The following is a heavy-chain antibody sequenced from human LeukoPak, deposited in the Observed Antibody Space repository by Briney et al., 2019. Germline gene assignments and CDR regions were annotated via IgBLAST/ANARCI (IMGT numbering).Heavy chain of an antibody. CDR2: IRYDGSNK. CDR3: AKVMTTVTLFDY. V-gene: IGHV3-30*02. J-gene: IGHJ4*02. D-gene: IGHD4-17*01. Sequence: TGGSLRLSCAASGFTFSSYGMHWVRQAPGKGLEWVAFIRYDGSNKYYADSVKGRFTISRDNSKNTLYLQMNSLRAEDTAVYYCAKVMTTVTLFDYWGQGTLVTVSS. CDR1: GFTFSSYG.